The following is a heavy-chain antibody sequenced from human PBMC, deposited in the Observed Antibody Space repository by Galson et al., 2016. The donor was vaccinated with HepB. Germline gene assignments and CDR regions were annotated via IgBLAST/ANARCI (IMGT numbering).Heavy chain of an antibody. D-gene: IGHD6-25*01. V-gene: IGHV4-34*01. J-gene: IGHJ6*02. CDR3: AREGGYIDDYYSALDV. CDR2: IYFSGTT. CDR1: GETFSGYY. Sequence: SETLSLTCAVYGETFSGYYWTWIRQSPGKGLEWIGSIYFSGTTYYNPSLTGRVTVSVDTSKNQFSLNLNSVTAADTAVYYCAREGGYIDDYYSALDVWGQGTTVTVSS.